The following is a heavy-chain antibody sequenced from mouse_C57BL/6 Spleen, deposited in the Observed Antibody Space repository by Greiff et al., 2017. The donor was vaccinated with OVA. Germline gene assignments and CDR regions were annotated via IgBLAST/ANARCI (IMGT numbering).Heavy chain of an antibody. J-gene: IGHJ4*01. CDR3: ARGGYYGSRTRHYAMDY. V-gene: IGHV1-55*01. CDR1: GYTFTSYW. CDR2: IYPGSGST. D-gene: IGHD1-1*01. Sequence: VQLQQSGAELVKPGASVKMSCKASGYTFTSYWITWVKQRPGQGLEWIGDIYPGSGSTNYNEKFKSKATLTVDTSSSTAYMQLSSLTSEDSAVYYCARGGYYGSRTRHYAMDYWGQGTSVTVSS.